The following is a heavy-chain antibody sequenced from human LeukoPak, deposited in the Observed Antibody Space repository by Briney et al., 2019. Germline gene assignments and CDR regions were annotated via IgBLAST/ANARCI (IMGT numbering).Heavy chain of an antibody. V-gene: IGHV3-49*04. CDR3: TRERRGYSSGWSPRFFDY. D-gene: IGHD6-19*01. CDR1: GFTFSGYS. Sequence: GGSLRLSCAASGFTFSGYSMNWVRQAPGKGLEWVGFIRSKAYGGTTEYAASVKGRFTISRDDSKSIAYLQMNSLKTEDTAVYYCTRERRGYSSGWSPRFFDYWGQGTLVTVSS. CDR2: IRSKAYGGTT. J-gene: IGHJ4*02.